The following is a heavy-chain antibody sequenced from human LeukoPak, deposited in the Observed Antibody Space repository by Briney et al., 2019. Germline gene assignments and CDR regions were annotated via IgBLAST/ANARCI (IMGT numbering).Heavy chain of an antibody. V-gene: IGHV4-59*01. J-gene: IGHJ3*02. CDR2: IYYSGST. CDR1: GGSISSYY. D-gene: IGHD5-18*01. CDR3: ASRAGGLRGYSYGYDAFDI. Sequence: SETLSLTCTVSGGSISSYYWSWIRQPPGKGLEWIGYIYYSGSTNYNPSLKSRVTISVDTSKNQFSLKLSSVTAADTAAYYCASRAGGLRGYSYGYDAFDIWGQGTMVTVSS.